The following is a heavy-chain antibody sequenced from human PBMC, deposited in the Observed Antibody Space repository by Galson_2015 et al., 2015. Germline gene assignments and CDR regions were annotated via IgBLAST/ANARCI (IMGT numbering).Heavy chain of an antibody. CDR1: GGTFSIFA. J-gene: IGHJ4*02. CDR2: LLPIYGTP. V-gene: IGHV1-69*13. Sequence: SVKVSCKASGGTFSIFAISWVRQAPGQRLEWMGGLLPIYGTPNYAQKFQGRVTITADESTSTAYMELSSLTSEDTAVFYCATSIGDVCCCGGSCYLDSRGQGALFTVSS. CDR3: ATSIGDVCCCGGSCYLDS. D-gene: IGHD2-15*01.